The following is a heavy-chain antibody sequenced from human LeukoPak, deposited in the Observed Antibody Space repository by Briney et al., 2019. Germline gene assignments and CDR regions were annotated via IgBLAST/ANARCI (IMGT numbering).Heavy chain of an antibody. CDR2: INPNSGGT. D-gene: IGHD2-15*01. CDR1: GYTFTGYY. V-gene: IGHV1-2*02. J-gene: IGHJ4*02. CDR3: ARVDRGYCSGGSCQDY. Sequence: GASVEVSCKASGYTFTGYYMHWVRQAPGQGLEWMGWINPNSGGTNYAQKFQGRVTMTRDTSISTAYMELSRLRSDDTAVYYCARVDRGYCSGGSCQDYWGQGTLVTVSS.